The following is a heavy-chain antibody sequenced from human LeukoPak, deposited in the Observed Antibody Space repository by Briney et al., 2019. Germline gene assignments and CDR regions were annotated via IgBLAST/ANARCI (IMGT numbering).Heavy chain of an antibody. CDR3: AKVYGYVWGNYRSFVY. D-gene: IGHD3-16*02. CDR1: GFTFNSYA. V-gene: IGHV3-23*01. J-gene: IGHJ4*02. CDR2: ISGSGCST. Sequence: GGSLRLSCAASGFTFNSYAMSWVRQAPGKGLEWVSAISGSGCSTYYADSVKGRFTISRDNSKNTLRLQMNSVGAEDTAVYYCAKVYGYVWGNYRSFVYWREGTLLSLSS.